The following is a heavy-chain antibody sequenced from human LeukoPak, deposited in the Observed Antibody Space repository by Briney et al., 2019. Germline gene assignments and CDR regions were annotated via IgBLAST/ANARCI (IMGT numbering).Heavy chain of an antibody. CDR3: AKVDSNWRQFFDY. CDR2: ISGSGGST. J-gene: IGHJ4*02. D-gene: IGHD1-1*01. CDR1: GFTFSSYA. V-gene: IGHV3-23*01. Sequence: GGALRLSCAASGFTFSSYAMSWVSQAPGKGLEWVSAISGSGGSTYYADSVKGRFTISRDNSKTTLYLQMNSLRAEDKAVYYCAKVDSNWRQFFDYWGQGTLVTVSS.